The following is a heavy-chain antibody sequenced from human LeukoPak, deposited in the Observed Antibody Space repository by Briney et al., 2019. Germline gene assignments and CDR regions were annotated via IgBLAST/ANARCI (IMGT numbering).Heavy chain of an antibody. D-gene: IGHD4/OR15-4a*01. CDR1: GGSISSSTSY. V-gene: IGHV4-39*07. Sequence: SETLSLTCTVSGGSISSSTSYWSWIRQTPGKGLEWIGSVNYGGSTHYNPSLKSRVTISLDTSKSQFSLKLGSVIAADTAVYYCVDYSPSSGCFDPWGQGTLVTNSS. CDR3: VDYSPSSGCFDP. CDR2: VNYGGST. J-gene: IGHJ5*02.